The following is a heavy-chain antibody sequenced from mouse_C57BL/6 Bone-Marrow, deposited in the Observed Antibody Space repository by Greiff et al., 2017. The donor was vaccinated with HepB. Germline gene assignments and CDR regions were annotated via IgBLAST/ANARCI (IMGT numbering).Heavy chain of an antibody. V-gene: IGHV6-3*01. Sequence: EVKLEESGGGLVQPGGSMKLSCVASGFTFSNYWMNWVRQSPEKGLEWVAQIRLKSDNYATHYAESVKGRFTISRDDSKSSVYLQMNNLRAEDTGIYYCTHTNYYAMDYWGQGTSVTVSS. CDR2: IRLKSDNYAT. CDR3: THTNYYAMDY. CDR1: GFTFSNYW. D-gene: IGHD2-12*01. J-gene: IGHJ4*01.